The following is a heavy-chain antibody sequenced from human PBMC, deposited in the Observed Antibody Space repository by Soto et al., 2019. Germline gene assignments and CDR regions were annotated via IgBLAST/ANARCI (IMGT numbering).Heavy chain of an antibody. Sequence: SETLSLTCTVSGGSISSGGYYWNWIRQHPGKGLEWIGYIYYSGSTYYNPSLKSRVTISVDTSKNQFSLKLSSVTAADMAVYFCVFFFSGGYGYGFYYYGMDVWGQGTTVTVSS. D-gene: IGHD5-18*01. CDR1: GGSISSGGYY. J-gene: IGHJ6*02. V-gene: IGHV4-30-4*08. CDR2: IYYSGST. CDR3: VFFFSGGYGYGFYYYGMDV.